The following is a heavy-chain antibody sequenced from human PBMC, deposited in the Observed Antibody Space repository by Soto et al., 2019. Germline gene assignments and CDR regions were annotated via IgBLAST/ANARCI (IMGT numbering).Heavy chain of an antibody. J-gene: IGHJ4*02. V-gene: IGHV3-33*01. CDR1: GFTFSSYG. CDR3: ARTASAAPYYFDY. D-gene: IGHD2-2*01. CDR2: IWYDGSNK. Sequence: QVQLVESGGGVVQPGRSLRLSCAASGFTFSSYGMHWVRQAPGKGLEWVAVIWYDGSNKYYADSVKGRFTISRHNSKNTLYLQINSLRAEDTAVYYYARTASAAPYYFDYWGQGTLVTVSS.